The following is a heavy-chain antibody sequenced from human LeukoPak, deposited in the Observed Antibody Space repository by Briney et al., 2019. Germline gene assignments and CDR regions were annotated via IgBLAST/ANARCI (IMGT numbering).Heavy chain of an antibody. CDR3: ARGRRDGYNYYFDY. J-gene: IGHJ4*02. V-gene: IGHV4-4*07. CDR2: IYTSGSS. Sequence: SETLSLTCTVSGGSISSYYWSWIRQPAGKGLEWIGRIYTSGSSNYNPPLKSRVTMSVDTSKNQFSLKLSSVTAADTAVYYCARGRRDGYNYYFDYWGQGTLVTVSS. D-gene: IGHD5-24*01. CDR1: GGSISSYY.